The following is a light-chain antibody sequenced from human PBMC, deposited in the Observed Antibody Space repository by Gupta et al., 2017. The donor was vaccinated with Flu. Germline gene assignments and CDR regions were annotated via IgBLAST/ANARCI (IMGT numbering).Light chain of an antibody. Sequence: QSALTQPPSASGSPGQSVTISCTGTSSDIGGYNYVSWYQQHPGKAPKLIISEVTKRPSGVPDRFSGSKSGNTASLTVSGLQAEDEADYFCSSYAGRNTLIFGGGTKTDRP. CDR3: SSYAGRNTLI. CDR2: EVT. J-gene: IGLJ2*01. CDR1: SSDIGGYNY. V-gene: IGLV2-8*01.